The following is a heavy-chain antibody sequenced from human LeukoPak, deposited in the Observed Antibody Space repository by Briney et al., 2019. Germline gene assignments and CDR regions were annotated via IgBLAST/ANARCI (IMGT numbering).Heavy chain of an antibody. D-gene: IGHD3-22*01. V-gene: IGHV3-21*01. J-gene: IGHJ4*02. CDR2: ISGSSSYI. CDR3: AREMYYYDSSGYYYYFDY. CDR1: GFTFSTYN. Sequence: GGSLRLSCAASGFTFSTYNMNWVRQAPGKGLEWVSSISGSSSYIYYADSVKGRFTISRDNAKNSLYLQMNSLRAEDTAVYYCAREMYYYDSSGYYYYFDYWGQGTLVTVSS.